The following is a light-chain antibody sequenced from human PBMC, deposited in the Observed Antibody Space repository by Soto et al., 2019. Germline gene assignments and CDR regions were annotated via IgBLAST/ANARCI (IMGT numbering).Light chain of an antibody. CDR2: VAS. CDR3: QQFNSYPLT. CDR1: QGISSY. V-gene: IGKV1-9*01. Sequence: DIQLTQSPSFLSASVGDRVTITCRASQGISSYLAWYQQKLGKAPKLLIYVASTLQSVVPSRFSGSGSGTEFTLTISSLQPEDFATYYCQQFNSYPLTFGGGTKVEIK. J-gene: IGKJ4*01.